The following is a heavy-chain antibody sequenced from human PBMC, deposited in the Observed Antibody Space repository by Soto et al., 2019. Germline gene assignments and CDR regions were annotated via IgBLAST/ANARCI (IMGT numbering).Heavy chain of an antibody. V-gene: IGHV4-34*01. CDR3: ARSVSGNDY. D-gene: IGHD1-1*01. CDR1: GGSFSGYY. CDR2: INHSGGT. J-gene: IGHJ4*02. Sequence: PSETLSLTCVVYGGSFSGYYRSWIRQPPGKGLEWIGEINHSGGTNYNPSLKSRVTISADTSKNQFSLKLSSVTAADTAVYYCARSVSGNDYWGQGTLVTVSS.